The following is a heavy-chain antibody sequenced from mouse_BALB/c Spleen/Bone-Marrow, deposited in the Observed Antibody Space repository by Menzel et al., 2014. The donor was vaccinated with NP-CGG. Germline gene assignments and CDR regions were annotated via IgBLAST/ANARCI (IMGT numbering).Heavy chain of an antibody. Sequence: VQLQQSGAELARPGASVKMSCRASGYTFTTYTIHWVRQRPGQGLVWIGYINPSSGYTNYNQKFKDKATLTADKSSSTAYMQLSSLTSEDSAVYYCARGDDGYVFFDYWGQGTTLTVSS. CDR2: INPSSGYT. J-gene: IGHJ2*01. D-gene: IGHD2-3*01. CDR1: GYTFTTYT. CDR3: ARGDDGYVFFDY. V-gene: IGHV1-4*01.